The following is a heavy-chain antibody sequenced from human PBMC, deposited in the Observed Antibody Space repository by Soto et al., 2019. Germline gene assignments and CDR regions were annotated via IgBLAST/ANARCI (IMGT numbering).Heavy chain of an antibody. J-gene: IGHJ5*02. Sequence: GASVKVSCKASGFSFTGYYIHCLRQAPGQGLEWMGWINAHSGGTEYAQKFQGRVTLTRDTSIATAYLTLTSLTSDDTALYYCAKDLTRQLAYWLDPWGQGTQVTVSS. D-gene: IGHD6-6*01. CDR1: GFSFTGYY. CDR2: INAHSGGT. V-gene: IGHV1-2*02. CDR3: AKDLTRQLAYWLDP.